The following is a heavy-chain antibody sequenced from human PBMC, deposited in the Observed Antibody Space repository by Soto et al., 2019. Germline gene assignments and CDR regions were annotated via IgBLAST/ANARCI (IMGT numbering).Heavy chain of an antibody. Sequence: SETLSLTCTVSCGSISSYYWSWIRQPPGKGLEWIGYIYYSGSTNYNPSLQSRVTISVDTSKNQFSLKLSSVTAADTAVYYCARIAGYSSGWYLFNWFDPWGQGTLVTVSS. CDR1: CGSISSYY. J-gene: IGHJ5*02. D-gene: IGHD6-19*01. CDR2: IYYSGST. V-gene: IGHV4-59*01. CDR3: ARIAGYSSGWYLFNWFDP.